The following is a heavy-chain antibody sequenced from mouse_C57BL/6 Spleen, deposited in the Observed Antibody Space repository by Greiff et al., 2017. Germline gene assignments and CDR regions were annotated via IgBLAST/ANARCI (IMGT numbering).Heavy chain of an antibody. CDR1: GYTFTGYW. Sequence: VQLQQSGAELMKPGASVKLSCTATGYTFTGYWIEWVKQTPGHGLEWIGEILPGSGSTNYNEKFEGKATFTADTSSKTAYMQLRSLTTEDSAIYYCANSNYGTYAMDYWGQGTSVTVSS. CDR2: ILPGSGST. J-gene: IGHJ4*01. CDR3: ANSNYGTYAMDY. V-gene: IGHV1-9*01. D-gene: IGHD2-5*01.